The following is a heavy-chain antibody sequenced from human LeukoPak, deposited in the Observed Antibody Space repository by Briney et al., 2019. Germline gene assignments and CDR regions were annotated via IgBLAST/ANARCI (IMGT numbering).Heavy chain of an antibody. V-gene: IGHV4-39*01. D-gene: IGHD6-19*01. CDR1: GGSISTYY. CDR3: ARRKSGAVAVDY. J-gene: IGHJ4*02. Sequence: SETLSLTCSVSGGSISTYYWSWIRQPPGKGLEWIGSIYYSGSIYYYNPSLKSRVTISIDTSKNQFSLRMSSVTAADTAVYYCARRKSGAVAVDYWGQGTLITVSS. CDR2: IYYSGSIY.